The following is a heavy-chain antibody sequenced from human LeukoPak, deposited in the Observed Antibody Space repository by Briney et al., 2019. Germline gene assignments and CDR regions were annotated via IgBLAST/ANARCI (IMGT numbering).Heavy chain of an antibody. CDR3: AREVVVSTSHFDY. V-gene: IGHV3-33*01. D-gene: IGHD3-22*01. J-gene: IGHJ4*02. CDR2: IWYDGSNE. CDR1: GFTFSSYG. Sequence: GRSLRLSCAASGFTFSSYGMHWVRQAPGKGLEWVAVIWYDGSNEYYADSVKGRFTISRDNSKNTLYLQMNSLRAEDTAVYYCAREVVVSTSHFDYWGQGTLVTVSS.